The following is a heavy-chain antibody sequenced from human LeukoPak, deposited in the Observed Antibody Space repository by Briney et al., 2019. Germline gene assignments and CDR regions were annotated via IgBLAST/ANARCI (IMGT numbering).Heavy chain of an antibody. D-gene: IGHD1-26*01. CDR1: GASISSDY. CDR3: ASSEVGFTRVFDY. Sequence: PSETLSLTCTVSGASISSDYWSWIRQPAGKGLEWVGRTSASGDTKYNPSLKSRVIMSVDTSKNQLSLKLSSMSAADTAVYYCASSEVGFTRVFDYWGQGTLVTVSS. J-gene: IGHJ4*02. CDR2: TSASGDT. V-gene: IGHV4-4*07.